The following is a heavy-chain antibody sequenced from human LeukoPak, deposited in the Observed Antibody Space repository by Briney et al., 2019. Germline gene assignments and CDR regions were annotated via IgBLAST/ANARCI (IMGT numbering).Heavy chain of an antibody. CDR2: IYYTGST. Sequence: PSETLSLTCTVSGGSINSYYWNWIRQPPGKGLEWIGFIYYTGSTNYNPSLKSRVTISLDTFKNQFYLRLNSVTAADTAVYYCARGYCIGGSCYYFDLWGRGTLVTVSS. J-gene: IGHJ2*01. CDR3: ARGYCIGGSCYYFDL. CDR1: GGSINSYY. D-gene: IGHD2-15*01. V-gene: IGHV4-59*01.